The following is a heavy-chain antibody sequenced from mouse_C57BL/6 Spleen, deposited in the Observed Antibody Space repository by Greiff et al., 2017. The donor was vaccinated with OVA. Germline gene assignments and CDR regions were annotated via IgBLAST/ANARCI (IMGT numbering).Heavy chain of an antibody. CDR1: GYAFSSSW. V-gene: IGHV1-82*01. J-gene: IGHJ3*01. CDR3: YGYGEGAWFAY. D-gene: IGHD2-2*01. CDR2: IYPGDGDT. Sequence: QVQLQQPGPELVKPGASVTISCKASGYAFSSSWMNWVKQRPGKGLEWIGWIYPGDGDTNYNGKFKGKATLTADKSHSTAYMQLSSLTSEDSAVYFCYGYGEGAWFAYWGQGTLVTVSA.